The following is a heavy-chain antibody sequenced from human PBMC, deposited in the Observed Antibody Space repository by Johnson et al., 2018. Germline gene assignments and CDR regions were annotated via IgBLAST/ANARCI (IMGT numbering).Heavy chain of an antibody. Sequence: QVQLVQSGPGLVEPSETLSLTCTVSGGSMSNYFWSWIRQPPGKRLEWLGYIYHSGSTKYNPSLNSRVTMSVDASKNQCSLQLNSVTAADTAVYYCARYVSSSGYVHHWGQGTLVTVSS. CDR1: GGSMSNYF. J-gene: IGHJ1*01. CDR3: ARYVSSSGYVHH. V-gene: IGHV4-59*01. CDR2: IYHSGST. D-gene: IGHD3-22*01.